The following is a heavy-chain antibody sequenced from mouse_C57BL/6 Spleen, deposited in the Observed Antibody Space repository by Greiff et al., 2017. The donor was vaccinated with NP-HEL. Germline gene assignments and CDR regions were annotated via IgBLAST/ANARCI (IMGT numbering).Heavy chain of an antibody. D-gene: IGHD3-2*02. J-gene: IGHJ2*01. V-gene: IGHV1-53*01. Sequence: QVQLQQPGTELVKPGASVKLSCKASGYTFTSYWMHWVKQRPGQGLEWIGNINPSNGDTNYNENFKNKATLTVDKSSSTAYMHLSSLTSEDAAIYCCERDSGYAFDYWGQGTTLTVSS. CDR3: ERDSGYAFDY. CDR1: GYTFTSYW. CDR2: INPSNGDT.